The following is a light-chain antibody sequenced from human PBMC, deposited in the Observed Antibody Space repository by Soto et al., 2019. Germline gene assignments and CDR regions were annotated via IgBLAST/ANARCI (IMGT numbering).Light chain of an antibody. CDR2: DVN. J-gene: IGLJ3*02. Sequence: QSALTPPRSVSGSPGPSVTISCTGTSSDIGGYNYVSWYQHHPGQAHKLMIYDVNKRPSGVPDRFSCSKSGNTASLTLSGRQAEDEADYYCCSYAGSFTWVFGGGTKLTVL. V-gene: IGLV2-11*01. CDR1: SSDIGGYNY. CDR3: CSYAGSFTWV.